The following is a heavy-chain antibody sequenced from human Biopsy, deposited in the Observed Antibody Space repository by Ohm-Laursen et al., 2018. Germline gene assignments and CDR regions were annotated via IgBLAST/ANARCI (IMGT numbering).Heavy chain of an antibody. CDR2: ISYSGTT. D-gene: IGHD5-24*01. CDR3: ARELVDMATLDYHFDQ. CDR1: GVSVTSRGYY. J-gene: IGHJ4*02. Sequence: SETLSLTCTVSGVSVTSRGYYWTWIRQPPGTGVEWIGHISYSGTTNYKSSLRSRVTISVDPSKNQFSLRLTSVTAADTAVYFCARELVDMATLDYHFDQWGQGTLVTVSS. V-gene: IGHV4-61*08.